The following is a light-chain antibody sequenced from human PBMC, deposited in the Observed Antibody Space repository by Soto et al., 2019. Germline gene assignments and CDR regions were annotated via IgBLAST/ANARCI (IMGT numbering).Light chain of an antibody. J-gene: IGKJ5*01. CDR1: QSLLHSSGYNY. Sequence: IVLPQSPLSLPVTPGEPASISCRSSQSLLHSSGYNYVDWYLQKPGQSPQLLIYLVSNRASGVPERFSGSGSGTDFTLKISRVEAEDVGHYYCMQALQTPLTFGQGTRLEIK. CDR3: MQALQTPLT. CDR2: LVS. V-gene: IGKV2-28*01.